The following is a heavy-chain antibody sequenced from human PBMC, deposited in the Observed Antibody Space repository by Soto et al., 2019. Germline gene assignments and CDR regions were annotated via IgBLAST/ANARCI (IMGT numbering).Heavy chain of an antibody. Sequence: TVSGGSISRGDCYWSWIRQPPGKGLEWIGFMYYSGSTYYNPSLKSRVTISVDTSKSQFSLKLSSVTAADTAVYYCARDLIWFGELSYYYGMDVWGQGTTVTVSS. D-gene: IGHD3-10*01. CDR3: ARDLIWFGELSYYYGMDV. V-gene: IGHV4-30-4*01. CDR2: MYYSGST. J-gene: IGHJ6*02. CDR1: GGSISRGDCY.